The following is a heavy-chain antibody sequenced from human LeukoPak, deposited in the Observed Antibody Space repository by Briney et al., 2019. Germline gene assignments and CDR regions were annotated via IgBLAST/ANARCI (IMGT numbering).Heavy chain of an antibody. CDR2: IIPIFGTA. D-gene: IGHD2-2*01. J-gene: IGHJ5*02. CDR1: GGTYSSYA. Sequence: SVKVSCKASGGTYSSYAISWVRQAPGQGLEWMGGIIPIFGTANYAQKFQGRVTITADESTSTAYMELSRLRSDDTAVYYCAREVEYCSSTSCSNWFDPWGQGTLVTVSS. V-gene: IGHV1-69*13. CDR3: AREVEYCSSTSCSNWFDP.